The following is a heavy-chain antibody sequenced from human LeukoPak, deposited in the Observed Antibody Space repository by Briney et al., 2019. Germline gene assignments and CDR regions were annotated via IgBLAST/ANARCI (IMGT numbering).Heavy chain of an antibody. CDR1: GGSFSGYY. D-gene: IGHD6-13*01. CDR3: ARYSAAAASYFDY. CDR2: INHSGST. Sequence: PSETLSLTCAVYGGSFSGYYWSWIRQPPGKGLEWIGEINHSGSTNYNPSLKRRVTISVDTSKNQFSLKLSSVTAADTAVYYCARYSAAAASYFDYWGQGTLVTVSS. J-gene: IGHJ4*02. V-gene: IGHV4-34*01.